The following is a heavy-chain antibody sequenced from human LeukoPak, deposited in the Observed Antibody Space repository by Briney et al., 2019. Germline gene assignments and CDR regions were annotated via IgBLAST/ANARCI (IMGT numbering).Heavy chain of an antibody. Sequence: PGGSLRLSCAASGFTFSSYGMHWVRQAPGTGLEWVAFIRYDGSNKHYADSVKGRFTISRDNSKNTLYLQMNSLRAEDTAVYYCAKLAVGATLNWFDPWGQGTLVTVSS. CDR2: IRYDGSNK. D-gene: IGHD1-26*01. J-gene: IGHJ5*02. CDR3: AKLAVGATLNWFDP. CDR1: GFTFSSYG. V-gene: IGHV3-30*02.